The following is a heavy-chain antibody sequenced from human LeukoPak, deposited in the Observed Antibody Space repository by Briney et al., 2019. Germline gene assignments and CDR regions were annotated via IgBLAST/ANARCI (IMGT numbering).Heavy chain of an antibody. CDR2: INPNSGGT. Sequence: ASVKVSCKASGYTFTGYYMHWVRQAPGQGLEWMGWINPNSGGTNYAQKFQGRVTMTRDTSISTAYMELSRLRSDDTAVYYCAREWPTSIADYFDYWGQGTLVTVSS. CDR3: AREWPTSIADYFDY. J-gene: IGHJ4*02. CDR1: GYTFTGYY. D-gene: IGHD6-6*01. V-gene: IGHV1-2*02.